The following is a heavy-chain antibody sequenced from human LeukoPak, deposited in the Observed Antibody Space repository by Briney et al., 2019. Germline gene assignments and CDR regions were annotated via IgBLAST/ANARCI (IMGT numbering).Heavy chain of an antibody. V-gene: IGHV3-21*01. CDR3: ARDTMPIVADAQIDY. J-gene: IGHJ4*02. D-gene: IGHD5-12*01. Sequence: PSETLSLTCAVYGGSFSGYYWSWVRQAPGKGLEWVSSISSSSSYIYYADSVKGRFTISRDNAKNSLYLQMNSLRAEDTAVYYCARDTMPIVADAQIDYWGQGTLVTVSS. CDR2: ISSSSSYI. CDR1: GGSFSGYY.